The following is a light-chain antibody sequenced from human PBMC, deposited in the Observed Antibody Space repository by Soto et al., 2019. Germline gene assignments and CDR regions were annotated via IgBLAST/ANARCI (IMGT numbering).Light chain of an antibody. Sequence: QSVLTQPPSASGTPGQRVTISCSGSSSNIGSNYVYWYQQLPGTAPKLLIYRNNQRPSGVPDRFSGSKSGTSASLAISGLRSEDEADYYCAAWDDILRGVFGTGTQLTVL. J-gene: IGLJ1*01. CDR2: RNN. CDR3: AAWDDILRGV. CDR1: SSNIGSNY. V-gene: IGLV1-47*01.